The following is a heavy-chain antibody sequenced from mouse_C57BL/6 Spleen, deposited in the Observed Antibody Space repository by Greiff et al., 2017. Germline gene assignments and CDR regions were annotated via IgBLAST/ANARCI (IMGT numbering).Heavy chain of an antibody. V-gene: IGHV5-16*01. CDR2: INYDGSST. CDR1: GFTFSDYY. J-gene: IGHJ1*03. CDR3: ARAMRGYWYFDV. Sequence: EVQRVESEGGLVQPGSSMKLSCTASGFTFSDYYMAWVRQVPEKGLEWVANINYDGSSTYYLDSLKSRFIISRDNAKNILYLQMSSLKSEDTATYYCARAMRGYWYFDVWGTGTTVTVSS.